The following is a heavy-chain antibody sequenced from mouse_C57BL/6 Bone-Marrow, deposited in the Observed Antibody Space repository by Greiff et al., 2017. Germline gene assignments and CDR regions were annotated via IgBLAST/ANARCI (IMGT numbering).Heavy chain of an antibody. Sequence: EVKLVESGGDLVKPGGSLKLSCAASGFTFSSYGMSWVRQTPDKRLEWVATISSGGSYTSYPDSVKGRFTISRDNAKNTLYLQMISLKSEDTAMYYCAGPGTVYAMDYWGQGTSVTVSS. CDR3: AGPGTVYAMDY. D-gene: IGHD1-1*01. J-gene: IGHJ4*01. V-gene: IGHV5-6*02. CDR2: ISSGGSYT. CDR1: GFTFSSYG.